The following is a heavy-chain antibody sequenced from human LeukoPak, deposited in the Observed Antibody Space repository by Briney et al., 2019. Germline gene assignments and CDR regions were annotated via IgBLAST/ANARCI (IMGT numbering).Heavy chain of an antibody. CDR2: IRPNSGGT. D-gene: IGHD2-21*02. CDR3: ARDHYHKIHSVMVTAPDY. V-gene: IGHV1-2*02. CDR1: GYTFAAYY. J-gene: IGHJ4*02. Sequence: ASVKVSCKASGYTFAAYYMYWVRQAPGQGLEWMGWIRPNSGGTNYTQKFQGRVTMTRDTSINTAYMELSRLTSDDTAVYFCARDHYHKIHSVMVTAPDYWGQGTLVIVSS.